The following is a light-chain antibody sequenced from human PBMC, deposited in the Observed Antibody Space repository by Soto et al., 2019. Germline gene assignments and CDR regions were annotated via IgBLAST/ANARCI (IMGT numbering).Light chain of an antibody. CDR2: DAS. CDR3: QQRSNWPLT. J-gene: IGKJ3*01. Sequence: DIQMTQSPSTLSASVGDRVTITCRASQSISTSLAWYQQKPGKAPELLMYDASSLQSGVPSRFSGRGSGAEFTLTITSLQPDDFATYYCQQRSNWPLTFGPGTKVDIK. CDR1: QSISTS. V-gene: IGKV1-5*01.